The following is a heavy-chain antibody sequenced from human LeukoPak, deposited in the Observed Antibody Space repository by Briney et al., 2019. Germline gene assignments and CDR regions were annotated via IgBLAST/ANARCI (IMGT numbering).Heavy chain of an antibody. J-gene: IGHJ4*02. V-gene: IGHV1-69*06. D-gene: IGHD3-10*01. CDR1: GGTFSSYA. CDR2: IIPIFGTA. CDR3: AKDINYYGSGSYYNFRTLGY. Sequence: SVKVSCKASGGTFSSYAISWVRQAPGQGLEWMGGIIPIFGTANYAQKFQGRVTITADKSTSTAYMELSSLRSEDTAVYYCAKDINYYGSGSYYNFRTLGYWGQGTLVTVSS.